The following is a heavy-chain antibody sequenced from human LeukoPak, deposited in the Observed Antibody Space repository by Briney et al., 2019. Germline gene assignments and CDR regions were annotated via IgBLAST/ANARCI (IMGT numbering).Heavy chain of an antibody. D-gene: IGHD3-22*01. CDR1: GGSFRSSSYY. CDR2: IYYSGST. Sequence: SETLSLTCTVSGGSFRSSSYYWGWIRQTPGKGLEWIGCIYYSGSTNYNPSLKSRVTISVDTSKNQFSLKLSSVTAADTAVYYCARWKIGPSGYYRNYYYGMDVWGQGTTVTVSS. V-gene: IGHV4-39*07. J-gene: IGHJ6*02. CDR3: ARWKIGPSGYYRNYYYGMDV.